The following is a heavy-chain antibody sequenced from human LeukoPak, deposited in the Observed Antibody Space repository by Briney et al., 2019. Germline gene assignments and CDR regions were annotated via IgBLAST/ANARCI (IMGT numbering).Heavy chain of an antibody. CDR3: AKDVAAAATYYDY. D-gene: IGHD6-13*01. Sequence: PGGSLRLSCGASGFTFSNYGMHWVRQAPGKGLEWVAVIWYDGSNKYYADSVKGRFTISRDNSKNMLYLQMNSLRADDTAVYYCAKDVAAAATYYDYWGQGTLVTVS. J-gene: IGHJ4*02. CDR2: IWYDGSNK. CDR1: GFTFSNYG. V-gene: IGHV3-33*06.